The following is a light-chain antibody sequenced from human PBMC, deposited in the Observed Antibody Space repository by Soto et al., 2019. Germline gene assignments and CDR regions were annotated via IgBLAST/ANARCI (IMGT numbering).Light chain of an antibody. J-gene: IGLJ1*01. CDR3: SAWDDSLSGFYV. Sequence: QSVLTQPPSASGTPGQRVTISCSGSSSNIGNNNVYWYQQLPGTAPKVLIYGNNQRPSGVPDRFSGSKSGTSASLAISGLRSEDEADYYCSAWDDSLSGFYVFGTGTKLTVL. CDR2: GNN. V-gene: IGLV1-47*02. CDR1: SSNIGNNN.